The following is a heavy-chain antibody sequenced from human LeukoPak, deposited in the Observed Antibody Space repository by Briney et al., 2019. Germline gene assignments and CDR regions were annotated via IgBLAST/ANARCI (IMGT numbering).Heavy chain of an antibody. J-gene: IGHJ4*02. V-gene: IGHV3-7*01. CDR3: GRFGYVAAVDS. CDR2: IEPAGSAT. Sequence: GGSLRLSCTASGFTFSSYWMTWVRQAPGKGLEWVANIEPAGSATYYVDSVKGRFTISRDNAKNLLYSQMNSLRAEDSAVYHCGRFGYVAAVDSWGQGALVTVSS. CDR1: GFTFSSYW. D-gene: IGHD2-15*01.